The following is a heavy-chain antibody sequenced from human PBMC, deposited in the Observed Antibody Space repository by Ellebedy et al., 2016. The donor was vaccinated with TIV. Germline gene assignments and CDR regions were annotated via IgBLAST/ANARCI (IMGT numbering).Heavy chain of an antibody. CDR1: GYTFTNYG. CDR3: ATSLTPATYNYYGPDV. V-gene: IGHV1-18*01. J-gene: IGHJ6*02. CDR2: ISAYNGNT. Sequence: ASVKVSCKASGYTFTNYGISWVRQAPGQGLEWMGWISAYNGNTKYAQKFQGSVTMTTDTSTSTVYMEVRSLRSDDTAVYYCATSLTPATYNYYGPDVWGQGTTVTVSS. D-gene: IGHD6-25*01.